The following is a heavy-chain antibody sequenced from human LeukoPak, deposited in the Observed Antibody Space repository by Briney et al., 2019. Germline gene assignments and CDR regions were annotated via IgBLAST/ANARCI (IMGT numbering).Heavy chain of an antibody. Sequence: SETLSLTCTVSGGSISSRSCCWGWIRQPPGKGLEWIGTIYYSGSTYYNPSLKSRVTISVDTSKNQFSLKLSSVTAADTAVYYCARQVYSGTHYFDYWGQGTLVTVSS. CDR2: IYYSGST. CDR1: GGSISSRSCC. J-gene: IGHJ4*02. V-gene: IGHV4-39*01. D-gene: IGHD1-26*01. CDR3: ARQVYSGTHYFDY.